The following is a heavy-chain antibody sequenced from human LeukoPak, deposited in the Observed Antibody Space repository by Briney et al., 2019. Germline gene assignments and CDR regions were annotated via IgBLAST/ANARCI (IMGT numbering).Heavy chain of an antibody. Sequence: SETLSLTCTVSGGSISSYYWGWIRQPPGKGLEWIGSIYYSGSTYYNPSLKSRVTISVDTSKNQFSLKLSSVTAADTAVYYCARKVGYCSGGSCYRGDFGYWGQGALVTVSS. CDR3: ARKVGYCSGGSCYRGDFGY. CDR1: GGSISSYY. V-gene: IGHV4-39*07. CDR2: IYYSGST. J-gene: IGHJ4*02. D-gene: IGHD2-15*01.